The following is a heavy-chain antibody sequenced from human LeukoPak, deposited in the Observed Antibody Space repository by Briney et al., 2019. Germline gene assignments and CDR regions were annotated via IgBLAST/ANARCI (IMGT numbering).Heavy chain of an antibody. CDR2: ISYDGSNK. CDR1: GFTFNTYG. V-gene: IGHV3-30*18. D-gene: IGHD2/OR15-2a*01. Sequence: GGSLRLSCAASGFTFNTYGMYWVRQAPGKGLEWVAVISYDGSNKYYVDSVKGRFTISRDNSKNTLFLQMNSLRAEDTALYYCAKLLITRVVIPPALDSWGQGTLVTVSS. J-gene: IGHJ4*02. CDR3: AKLLITRVVIPPALDS.